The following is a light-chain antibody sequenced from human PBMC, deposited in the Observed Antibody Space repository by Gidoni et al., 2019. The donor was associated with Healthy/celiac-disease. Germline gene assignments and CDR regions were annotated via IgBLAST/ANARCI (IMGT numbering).Light chain of an antibody. J-gene: IGLJ2*01. CDR1: ISNIRSHP. CDR3: ATWVDRLTGLT. Sequence: QSVLTHPRSASGTPGQTITISCSESISNIRSHPVNWYQHIPGASPTLLIYSNSQRPAGVPDRFSGSKSGTSASLAISDLQSEDEADYYCATWVDRLTGLTFGGGTKLTVL. CDR2: SNS. V-gene: IGLV1-44*01.